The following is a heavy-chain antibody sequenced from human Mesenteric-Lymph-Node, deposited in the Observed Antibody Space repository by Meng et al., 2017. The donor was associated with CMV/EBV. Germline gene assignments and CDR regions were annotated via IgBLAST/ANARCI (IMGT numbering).Heavy chain of an antibody. V-gene: IGHV3-53*01. Sequence: GGSLRLSCAASGFTVIINYMSWVRQAPGKGLEWVSVIYSGGSIHYADSVKGRFTISRDNAKNSLYLQMNSLRAEDTAVYYCASRSPQRITGYWGQGTLVTVSS. CDR1: GFTVIINY. CDR2: IYSGGSI. J-gene: IGHJ4*02. D-gene: IGHD1-20*01. CDR3: ASRSPQRITGY.